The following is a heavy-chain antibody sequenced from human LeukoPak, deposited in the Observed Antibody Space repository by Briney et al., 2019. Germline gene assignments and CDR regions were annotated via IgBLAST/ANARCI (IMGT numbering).Heavy chain of an antibody. D-gene: IGHD6-19*01. V-gene: IGHV1-18*01. CDR2: ISAYNGNT. J-gene: IGHJ4*02. CDR1: GYTFTSYG. Sequence: ASVKVSCKASGYTFTSYGISWVRQASGQGLEWMGWISAYNGNTNYAQNLQGRVTMTTDTSTSTAYMELRSLRFDDTAVYYCARDGAVAGQFDYWGQGTLVTVSS. CDR3: ARDGAVAGQFDY.